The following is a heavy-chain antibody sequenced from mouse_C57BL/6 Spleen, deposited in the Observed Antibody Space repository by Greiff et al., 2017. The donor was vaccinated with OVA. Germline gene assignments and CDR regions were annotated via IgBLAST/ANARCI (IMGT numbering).Heavy chain of an antibody. CDR3: RGDDGEYAY. CDR2: IRSKSGNYAT. J-gene: IGHJ3*01. V-gene: IGHV6-3*01. CDR1: GFTFSNYW. D-gene: IGHD2-3*01. Sequence: EVKLLESGGGLVQPGGSMKLSCVASGFTFSNYWMNWVRQSPGKGLEWVAQIRSKSGNYATHYEESVKGRFSSSRDEAISSVYLQMNKLRAEDTGIYYCRGDDGEYAYWGQGTLVTVSA.